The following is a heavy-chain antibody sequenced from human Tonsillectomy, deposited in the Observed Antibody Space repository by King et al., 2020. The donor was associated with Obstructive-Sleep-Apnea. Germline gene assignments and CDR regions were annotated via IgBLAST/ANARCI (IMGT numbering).Heavy chain of an antibody. CDR1: GGSITNDHYY. CDR3: ARHPPGRPAPIEY. Sequence: QLQESGPGLEKPSETLSLTCTVSGGSITNDHYYWAWIRQPPGKGLEWFGSIYYDGKTNYNPSLKSRVTVSVDPSNNQFSLRLTSLTAADTAVYYCARHPPGRPAPIEYWGQGTLVTVSS. J-gene: IGHJ4*02. V-gene: IGHV4-39*01. CDR2: IYYDGKT. D-gene: IGHD3-10*01.